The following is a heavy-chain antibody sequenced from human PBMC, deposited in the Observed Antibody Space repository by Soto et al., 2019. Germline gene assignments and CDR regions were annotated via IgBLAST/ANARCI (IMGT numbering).Heavy chain of an antibody. V-gene: IGHV3-30-3*01. J-gene: IGHJ6*02. CDR3: ARDRNYYGSGSYYPSPMDV. D-gene: IGHD3-10*01. Sequence: LRLSCAASGFTFSSYAMHWVRQAPGKGLEWVAVISYDGSNKYYADSVKGRFTISRDNSKNTLYLQMNSRRAEDTAVYYCARDRNYYGSGSYYPSPMDVWGQGTTVTVSS. CDR2: ISYDGSNK. CDR1: GFTFSSYA.